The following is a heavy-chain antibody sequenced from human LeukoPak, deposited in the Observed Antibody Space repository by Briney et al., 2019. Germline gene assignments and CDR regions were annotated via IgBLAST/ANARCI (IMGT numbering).Heavy chain of an antibody. CDR2: IHSSGST. V-gene: IGHV4-4*07. D-gene: IGHD6-19*01. CDR3: ARRDISTGWSFDS. CDR1: GGSISNYQ. J-gene: IGHJ4*02. Sequence: SETLSLTCTVSGGSISNYQWTWIRQPAGKGLEWIGQIHSSGSTNYNPPLKSRVTMSIDTSERQVSLTIRSVTAADTALYYCARRDISTGWSFDSWGQGTLVTVSS.